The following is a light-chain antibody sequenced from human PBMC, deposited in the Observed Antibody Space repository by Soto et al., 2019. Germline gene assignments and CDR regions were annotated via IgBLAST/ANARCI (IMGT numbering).Light chain of an antibody. J-gene: IGLJ2*01. CDR1: RTEVGSYNY. V-gene: IGLV2-14*03. CDR2: DVT. CDR3: SSYTTRVTLGVR. Sequence: QSALTQPASVSGSPGQSITISCTGTRTEVGSYNYVCWFQQYPGNAPKLIIYDVTKRPSGVSNRFSGSKSGTTASLTISGLQPEDEADYYCSSYTTRVTLGVRFGGGTKLTVL.